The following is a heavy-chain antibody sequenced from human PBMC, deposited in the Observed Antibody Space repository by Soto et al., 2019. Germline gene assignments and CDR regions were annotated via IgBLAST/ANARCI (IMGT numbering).Heavy chain of an antibody. CDR1: GGSISSYY. Sequence: SETLSLTCTVSGGSISSYYWSWIRQPPGKGLEWIWYIYYSGSTIYNPSLKSRVTISVDTSKNQFSLKLSSVTAADTAVYYCASDRPFYYGSGNYYYYHGMDVWGQGTTVTVS. CDR2: IYYSGST. V-gene: IGHV4-59*01. D-gene: IGHD3-10*01. J-gene: IGHJ6*02. CDR3: ASDRPFYYGSGNYYYYHGMDV.